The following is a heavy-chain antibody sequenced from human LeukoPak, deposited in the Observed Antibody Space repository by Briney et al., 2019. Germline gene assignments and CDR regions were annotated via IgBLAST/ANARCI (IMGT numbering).Heavy chain of an antibody. Sequence: ASVKVSCKASGYIFTGYYLFWVRQAPGQGLEWMGWINPNGGATRYAQKFQGRVTLTCDTSIRTTYMELSSLTSDDTAVYYCARPARVFWGSYRPNPYYFDYWGQGTLVTVSS. CDR1: GYIFTGYY. J-gene: IGHJ4*02. V-gene: IGHV1-2*02. CDR3: ARPARVFWGSYRPNPYYFDY. CDR2: INPNGGAT. D-gene: IGHD3-16*02.